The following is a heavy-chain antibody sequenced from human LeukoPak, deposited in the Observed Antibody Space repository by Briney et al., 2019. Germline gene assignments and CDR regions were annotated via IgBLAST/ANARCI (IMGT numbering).Heavy chain of an antibody. Sequence: SETLSLTCTVSGDSISSSGYYWGWIRQSPAKGLEWIGSIYYGGTSNYNPSLKSRVTISVDTSKNQFSLKLSSVTAADTAVYYCASGRGYCSSTSCYYNWFDPWGQGTLVTVSS. D-gene: IGHD2-2*01. CDR3: ASGRGYCSSTSCYYNWFDP. V-gene: IGHV4-39*07. CDR1: GDSISSSGYY. CDR2: IYYGGTS. J-gene: IGHJ5*02.